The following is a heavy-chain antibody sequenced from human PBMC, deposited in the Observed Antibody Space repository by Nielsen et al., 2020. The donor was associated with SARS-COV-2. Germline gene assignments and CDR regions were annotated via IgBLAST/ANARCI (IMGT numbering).Heavy chain of an antibody. CDR2: INPSGGST. V-gene: IGHV1-46*01. J-gene: IGHJ6*02. D-gene: IGHD4-23*01. Sequence: ASVKVSCKASGYTFTSYYMHWVRQAPGQGLEWMGIINPSGGSTSYAQKFQGRVTMTRDTSTSTVYMELSSLRSEDTAVYYCARDGCTVVTFETCYYGMDVWGQGTTVTVSS. CDR3: ARDGCTVVTFETCYYGMDV. CDR1: GYTFTSYY.